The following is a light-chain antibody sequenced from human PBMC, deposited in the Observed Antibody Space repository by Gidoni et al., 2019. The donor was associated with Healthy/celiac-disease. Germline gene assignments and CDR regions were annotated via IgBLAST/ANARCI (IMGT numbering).Light chain of an antibody. Sequence: EIVLTQSPATLSLSPGERATLSCSASQSVSSYLAWYQQEPGQAPRLLIYDAYNRATGIPARFSGSGSGTDFTLTISSLEPEDFAVYYCQQRSNWPPLTFGGXTKVEIK. J-gene: IGKJ4*01. CDR1: QSVSSY. V-gene: IGKV3-11*01. CDR2: DAY. CDR3: QQRSNWPPLT.